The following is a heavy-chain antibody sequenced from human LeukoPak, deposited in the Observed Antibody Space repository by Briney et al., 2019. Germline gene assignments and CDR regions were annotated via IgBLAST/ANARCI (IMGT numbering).Heavy chain of an antibody. CDR1: GFTFSIND. CDR2: VGTVGDK. J-gene: IGHJ4*02. V-gene: IGHV3-13*01. Sequence: GGSLRLSCTASGFTFSINDMHWVRHATGKGLEWVSGVGTVGDKYYADSVKGRFIISREDAKNSVYLQMNSLRAGDTAVYYCARGGKTAMADYWGQGTLVTVSS. CDR3: ARGGKTAMADY. D-gene: IGHD5-18*01.